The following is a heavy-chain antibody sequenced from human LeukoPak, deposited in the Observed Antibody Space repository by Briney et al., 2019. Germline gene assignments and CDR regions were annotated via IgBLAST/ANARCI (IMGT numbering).Heavy chain of an antibody. D-gene: IGHD3-3*01. CDR2: ITWDAKET. Sequence: GGSLRLSCAASGFSFGDFDMHWVRQAPGKGLEWVSVITWDAKETDYADSVMGRFTISRDNSKNSLFLQMKSLRNEDTALYYCAKVGYYDSGDTTGYFDFWGQGSLVTVSS. CDR1: GFSFGDFD. V-gene: IGHV3-43*01. CDR3: AKVGYYDSGDTTGYFDF. J-gene: IGHJ4*02.